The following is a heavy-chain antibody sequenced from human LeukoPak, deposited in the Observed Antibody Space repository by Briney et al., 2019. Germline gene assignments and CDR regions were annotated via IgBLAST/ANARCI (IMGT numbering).Heavy chain of an antibody. CDR1: GYTFTGYY. J-gene: IGHJ4*02. V-gene: IGHV1-2*02. D-gene: IGHD3-10*01. CDR2: INPNSGGT. CDR3: AIGYYYGSGSSYFDY. Sequence: ASVKVSCKASGYTFTGYYMHWVRQAPGQGLEWVGWINPNSGGTNYAQKFQGRVTMTRDTSISTAYMELSRLRSDDTAVYYCAIGYYYGSGSSYFDYWGQGTLVIVSS.